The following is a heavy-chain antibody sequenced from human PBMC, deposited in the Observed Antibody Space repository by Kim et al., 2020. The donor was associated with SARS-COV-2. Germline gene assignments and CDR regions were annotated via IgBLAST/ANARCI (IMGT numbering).Heavy chain of an antibody. CDR1: GGSFSGYY. J-gene: IGHJ4*02. Sequence: SETLSLTCAVYGGSFSGYYWSWIRQPPGKGLEWIGEINHSGSTNYNPSLKSRVTISVDTSKNQFSLKLSSVTAADTAVYYCERGRGYCSGGSCYGYYFDYWGQGTLVTVSS. V-gene: IGHV4-34*01. CDR3: ERGRGYCSGGSCYGYYFDY. D-gene: IGHD2-15*01. CDR2: INHSGST.